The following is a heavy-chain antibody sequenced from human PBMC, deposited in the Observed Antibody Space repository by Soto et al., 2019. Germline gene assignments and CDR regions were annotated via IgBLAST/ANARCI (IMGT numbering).Heavy chain of an antibody. CDR2: IYYTGST. J-gene: IGHJ1*01. V-gene: IGHV4-59*08. CDR1: DGSISSYY. Sequence: QVQLQESGPGLVKPSETLSLTCTVSDGSISSYYWSWIRQPPGKGLEWIGYIYYTGSTNYNPSLNSPVTISVDTSKNKFSLRLTSVTAADTAVNYCARYQQYFHHWGPGTLVTVYS. CDR3: ARYQQYFHH.